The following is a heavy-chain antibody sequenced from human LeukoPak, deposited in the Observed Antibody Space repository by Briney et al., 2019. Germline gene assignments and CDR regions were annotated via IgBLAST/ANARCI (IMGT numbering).Heavy chain of an antibody. Sequence: SETLSLTCTVSGDSISSYYWSWIRQPPGKGLEWIGYIYYSGSTNYNPSLKSRVTISVDTSKNQFSLKMSSVTAADTAVYYCARLYYDSSRYPNWFDPWGQGTLVTVSS. CDR1: GDSISSYY. D-gene: IGHD3-22*01. CDR2: IYYSGST. V-gene: IGHV4-59*08. J-gene: IGHJ5*02. CDR3: ARLYYDSSRYPNWFDP.